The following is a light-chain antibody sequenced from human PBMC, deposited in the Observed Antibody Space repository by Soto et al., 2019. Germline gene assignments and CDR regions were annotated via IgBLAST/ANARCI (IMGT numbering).Light chain of an antibody. J-gene: IGLJ3*02. CDR2: EVN. Sequence: QSALTQPASVSASLGQSIIISCTGTSSDVGGYNYVSWYQHHPGKVPKLIIYEVNNRPSGVSNRFSGSKSANTASLTISGLQADDEADYYCSSFTGSSTQVFGGGTKLTVL. V-gene: IGLV2-14*01. CDR3: SSFTGSSTQV. CDR1: SSDVGGYNY.